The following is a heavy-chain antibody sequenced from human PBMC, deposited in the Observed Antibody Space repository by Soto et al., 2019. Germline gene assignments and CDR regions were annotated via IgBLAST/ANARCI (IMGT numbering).Heavy chain of an antibody. V-gene: IGHV4-39*01. CDR2: IHYRGST. CDR3: ARGIGYYFDS. J-gene: IGHJ4*02. CDR1: GGSISSSSYF. Sequence: PSETLSLTCTVSGGSISSSSYFWGWIRQPPGKGLEWIGNIHYRGSTYYNASLKSRVTISVDMSKNQFSLKLSSVTAADSAVYSCARGIGYYFDSWGQGTLVTVYS. D-gene: IGHD5-12*01.